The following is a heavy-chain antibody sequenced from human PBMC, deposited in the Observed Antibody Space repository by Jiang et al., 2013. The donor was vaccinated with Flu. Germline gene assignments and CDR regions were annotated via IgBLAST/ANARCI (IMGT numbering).Heavy chain of an antibody. CDR3: AAGTYGYWDWGY. CDR1: GFTFSSYE. CDR2: ISSSGSPI. Sequence: QLLESGGGLVQPGGSLRLSCAASGFTFSSYEMNWVRQAPGKGLEWVSYISSSGSPIYYADSVKGRFTISGDNAKNSLYLQMNSLRAEDTAVYYCAAGTYGYWDWGYWGRGTLVTVSS. J-gene: IGHJ4*02. V-gene: IGHV3-48*03. D-gene: IGHD5-18*01.